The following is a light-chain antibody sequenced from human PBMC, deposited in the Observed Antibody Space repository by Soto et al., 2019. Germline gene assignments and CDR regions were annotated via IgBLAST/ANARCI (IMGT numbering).Light chain of an antibody. CDR2: EVS. CDR1: SSDVGGYNY. Sequence: QSALTQPPSASGSPGQSVTISCNGTSSDVGGYNYVSWYQQHPGKAPKLMIYEVSKRPSGVPDRFSGSKSGNTASLTVSGLQAEDEADYYCSSYAASNNLGVFGGGTKLTVL. J-gene: IGLJ2*01. CDR3: SSYAASNNLGV. V-gene: IGLV2-8*01.